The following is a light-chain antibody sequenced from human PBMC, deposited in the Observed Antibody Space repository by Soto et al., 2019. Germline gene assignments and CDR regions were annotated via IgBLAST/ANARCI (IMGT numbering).Light chain of an antibody. CDR3: QHRDNWSYI. CDR2: EAS. Sequence: TQSPSSLSLSPGERATLSCRASESVRHYVAWYQQKPAQAPRLRSYEASNRATGIPARVSGSGSGTDYTLTISSLEAEDFAVYYCQHRDNWSYIFGQGTKVDIK. CDR1: ESVRHY. J-gene: IGKJ2*01. V-gene: IGKV3-11*01.